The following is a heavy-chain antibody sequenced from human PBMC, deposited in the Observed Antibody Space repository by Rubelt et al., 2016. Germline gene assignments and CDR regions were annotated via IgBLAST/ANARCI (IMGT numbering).Heavy chain of an antibody. CDR2: IIPIFGTA. CDR3: AGDLVGVVITTHEAFDI. Sequence: QVQLVQSGAEVKKPGSSVKVSCKASGGTFSSYAISWVRQAPGQGVEWMGGIIPIFGTANYATKVQGRATVTADKSTCKAYMGLSSLRSEDTAVYYCAGDLVGVVITTHEAFDIWGQGTMVTVSS. J-gene: IGHJ3*02. CDR1: GGTFSSYA. D-gene: IGHD3-22*01. V-gene: IGHV1-69*06.